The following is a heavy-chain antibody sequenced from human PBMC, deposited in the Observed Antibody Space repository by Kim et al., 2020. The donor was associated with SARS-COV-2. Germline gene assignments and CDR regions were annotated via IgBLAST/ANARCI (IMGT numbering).Heavy chain of an antibody. Sequence: DGRSRYDADSVKGRFTTSRDNANNMVYLQMNSLRVDDTAIYYCTSIFEYWGQGALVTVSS. CDR2: DGRSR. D-gene: IGHD3-3*02. V-gene: IGHV3-74*01. CDR3: TSIFEY. J-gene: IGHJ4*02.